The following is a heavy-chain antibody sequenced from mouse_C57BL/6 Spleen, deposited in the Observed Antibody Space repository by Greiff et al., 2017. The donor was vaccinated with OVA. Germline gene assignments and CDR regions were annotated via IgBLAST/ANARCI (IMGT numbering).Heavy chain of an antibody. D-gene: IGHD2-5*01. V-gene: IGHV7-1*01. Sequence: EVKLMESGGGLVQSGRSLRLSCATSGFTFSDFYMEWVRQAPGKGLEWIAASRNKANDYTTEYSASVKGRFIVSRDTSQSILYLQMNALRAEDTAIYYCARDYSNYPLAYWGQGTLVTVSA. J-gene: IGHJ3*01. CDR1: GFTFSDFY. CDR3: ARDYSNYPLAY. CDR2: SRNKANDYTT.